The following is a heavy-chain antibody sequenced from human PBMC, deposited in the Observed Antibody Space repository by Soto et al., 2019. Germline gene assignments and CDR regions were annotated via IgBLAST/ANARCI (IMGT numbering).Heavy chain of an antibody. Sequence: PGESLKISRKGSGYSFTSYWIGWVRQMPGKGLEWMGIIYPGDSDTRYSPSFQGQVTISADKSISTAYLQWSSLKASDTAMYYCARHEATGGYSGYDPDYWGQGTLVTVSS. CDR3: ARHEATGGYSGYDPDY. V-gene: IGHV5-51*01. CDR2: IYPGDSDT. D-gene: IGHD5-12*01. J-gene: IGHJ4*02. CDR1: GYSFTSYW.